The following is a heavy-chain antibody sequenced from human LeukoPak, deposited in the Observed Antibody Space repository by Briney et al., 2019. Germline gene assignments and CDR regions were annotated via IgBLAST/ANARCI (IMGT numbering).Heavy chain of an antibody. V-gene: IGHV3-7*03. D-gene: IGHD6-19*01. CDR3: ARAGYSSGWYRGKYYYYGMDV. CDR2: IKEDGSEK. Sequence: GGSLRLSCAATGFTFSSHWMTWVRQAPGKGLEWVANIKEDGSEKYYVDSVKGRITIPRDNAKNSLYLQMNSLRAEDTAVYYCARAGYSSGWYRGKYYYYGMDVWGQGTTVTVSS. CDR1: GFTFSSHW. J-gene: IGHJ6*02.